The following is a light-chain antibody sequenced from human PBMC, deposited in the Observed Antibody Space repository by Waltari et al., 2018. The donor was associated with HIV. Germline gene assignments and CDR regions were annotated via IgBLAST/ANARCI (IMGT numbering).Light chain of an antibody. V-gene: IGLV3-21*04. CDR3: QVWDSATDHVL. Sequence: SSRLTQPPSVSVAPGETATITCGAINIERKSVHWYQQKAGQAPVVFMSYDTDRPAGIAERFSGFNSGHSATLIISRVGAGEEADYYCQVWDSATDHVLFGGGTRLTVL. CDR2: YDT. CDR1: NIERKS. J-gene: IGLJ2*01.